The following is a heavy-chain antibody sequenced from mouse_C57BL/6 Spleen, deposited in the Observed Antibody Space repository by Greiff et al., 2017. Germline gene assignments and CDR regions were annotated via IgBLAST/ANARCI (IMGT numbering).Heavy chain of an antibody. V-gene: IGHV1-64*01. J-gene: IGHJ3*01. CDR1: GYTFTSYW. CDR3: ARDYYGSSPAWFAC. CDR2: IHPNSGST. Sequence: QVQLQQPGAELVKPGASVKLSCKASGYTFTSYWMHWVKQRPGQGLEWIGMIHPNSGSTNYNEKFKSKATLTVDKSSSTAYMQLSSLTSEDSAVCYCARDYYGSSPAWFACWGQGTLVTVSA. D-gene: IGHD1-1*01.